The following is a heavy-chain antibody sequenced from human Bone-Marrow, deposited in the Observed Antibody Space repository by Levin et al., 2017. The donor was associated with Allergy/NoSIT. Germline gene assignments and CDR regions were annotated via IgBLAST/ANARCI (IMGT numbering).Heavy chain of an antibody. V-gene: IGHV4-39*01. CDR1: GASISSSDFY. Sequence: PSETLSLTCTVSGASISSSDFYWVWIRQPPGKGLEWIGTISYTGTTYYSVALKSRLTISADTSTNQFSLKLNSVTAADAAIYYCARRYQLRGLVGCGYNVDVWCEGTTVTVSS. CDR2: ISYTGTT. D-gene: IGHD5-18*01. J-gene: IGHJ6*02. CDR3: ARRYQLRGLVGCGYNVDV.